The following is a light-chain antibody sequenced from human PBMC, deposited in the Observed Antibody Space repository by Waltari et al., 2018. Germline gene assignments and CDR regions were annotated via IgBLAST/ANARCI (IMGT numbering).Light chain of an antibody. CDR1: TESVTSGHY. V-gene: IGLV7-43*01. CDR2: SAT. J-gene: IGLJ3*02. Sequence: QTVVTQEPSVTVSPGGAVTLTCASATESVTSGHYVNGLQQKAGQVPTALIYSATKRHSWTPGRFSGSLIGGQAALTLSDVRPEDEGDYFCLLYSAGRWVFGGGTKVTVL. CDR3: LLYSAGRWV.